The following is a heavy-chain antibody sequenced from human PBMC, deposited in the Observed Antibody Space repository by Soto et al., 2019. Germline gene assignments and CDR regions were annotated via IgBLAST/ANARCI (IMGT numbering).Heavy chain of an antibody. CDR2: ILPFFGTA. CDR1: GVTFSSSS. V-gene: IGHV1-69*05. CDR3: ARGHEFVANSDAFYS. J-gene: IGHJ3*02. D-gene: IGHD5-12*01. Sequence: QVHLVQSGAEVKKPGSSVRVSCTASGVTFSSSSLHWVRQAPGKGFQWMAGILPFFGTADYAQSFEGRFTISTDKSTSTGYWKLNRLKSDEAAVDFGARGHEFVANSDAFYSWGQGTLVNVSP.